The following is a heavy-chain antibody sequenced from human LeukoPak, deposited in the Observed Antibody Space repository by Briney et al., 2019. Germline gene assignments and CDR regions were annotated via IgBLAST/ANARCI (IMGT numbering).Heavy chain of an antibody. CDR2: IYYSGST. Sequence: SETLSLTCTVSGGSISSSSYYWGWIPQPPGKGLKWIGSIYYSGSTYYNPSINSRVTISVDTSKNQFSLKLRSVTAADTAVYYCARRDMTALTAYAFDIWGQGTMVTVSS. V-gene: IGHV4-39*01. CDR3: ARRDMTALTAYAFDI. D-gene: IGHD4-11*01. J-gene: IGHJ3*02. CDR1: GGSISSSSYY.